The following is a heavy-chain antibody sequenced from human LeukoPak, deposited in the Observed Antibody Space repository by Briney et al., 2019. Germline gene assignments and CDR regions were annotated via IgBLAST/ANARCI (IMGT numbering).Heavy chain of an antibody. V-gene: IGHV3-30*18. D-gene: IGHD2-21*02. Sequence: QTGGSLRLSCVASGFTFSSYGMHWVRQAPGKGLEWVAVISYDGSNKYYADSVKGRFTISRDNSKNTLYLQMNSLRAEDTAVYYCAKMFFSAIRSPNSYYYGMDVWGQGTTVTVSS. CDR2: ISYDGSNK. CDR1: GFTFSSYG. J-gene: IGHJ6*02. CDR3: AKMFFSAIRSPNSYYYGMDV.